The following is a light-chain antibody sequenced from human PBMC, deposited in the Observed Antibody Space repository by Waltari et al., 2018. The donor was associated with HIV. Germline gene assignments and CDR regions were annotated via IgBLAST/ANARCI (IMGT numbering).Light chain of an antibody. J-gene: IGLJ2*01. CDR1: STDVGGGNC. Sequence: HSALTTPASVSVSPRHSINISCTVPSTDVGGGNCVGWYQQNPGKAPKLMMYEVSNRPSGVPNRFSGSKSGNTASLTICGLQAEDEADYYCSSYTSSSILVFGGGTKLTVL. CDR2: EVS. CDR3: SSYTSSSILV. V-gene: IGLV2-14*01.